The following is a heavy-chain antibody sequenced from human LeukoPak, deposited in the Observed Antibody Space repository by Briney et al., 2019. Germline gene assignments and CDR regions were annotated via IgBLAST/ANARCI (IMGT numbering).Heavy chain of an antibody. CDR2: ISGSSSTI. CDR1: GFTFSTYS. CDR3: AQEVYHSSTSCRFDY. D-gene: IGHD2-2*01. Sequence: PGGSLRLSCAASGFTFSTYSMTWVRQAPGKGLEWVSYISGSSSTIYYAGSVKGRFTISRDNAKNSLYLQMNSLRDEDTAVYYCAQEVYHSSTSCRFDYWGQGTPVTVSS. J-gene: IGHJ4*02. V-gene: IGHV3-48*02.